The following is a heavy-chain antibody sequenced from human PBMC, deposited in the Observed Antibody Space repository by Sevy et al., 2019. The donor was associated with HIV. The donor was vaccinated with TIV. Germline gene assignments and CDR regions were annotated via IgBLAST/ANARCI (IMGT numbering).Heavy chain of an antibody. Sequence: SETLSLTCAVSGGSISSGGYSWSWIRQPPGKGLEWIGYIYHSGSTYYNPSLKGRVTLSVDRSKNQFPLKLSSVTAAETAVYYCASVNIAGPGENPLNWFDPWGQGTLVTVSS. V-gene: IGHV4-30-2*01. CDR3: ASVNIAGPGENPLNWFDP. D-gene: IGHD6-13*01. CDR1: GGSISSGGYS. CDR2: IYHSGST. J-gene: IGHJ5*02.